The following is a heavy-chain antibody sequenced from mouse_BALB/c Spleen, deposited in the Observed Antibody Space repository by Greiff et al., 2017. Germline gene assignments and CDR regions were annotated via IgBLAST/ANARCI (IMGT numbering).Heavy chain of an antibody. Sequence: VKLVESGAELVKPGASVKLSCKASGYTFTSYYMYWVKQRPGQGLEWIGEINPSNGGTNFNEKFKSKATLTVDKSSSTAYMQLSSLTSEDSAVYYCTRWGYDGYYWGQGTTLTVSS. J-gene: IGHJ2*01. V-gene: IGHV1S81*02. D-gene: IGHD2-2*01. CDR2: INPSNGGT. CDR1: GYTFTSYY. CDR3: TRWGYDGYY.